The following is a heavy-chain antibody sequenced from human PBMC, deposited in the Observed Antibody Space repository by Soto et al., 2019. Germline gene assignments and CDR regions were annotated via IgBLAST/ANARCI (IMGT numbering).Heavy chain of an antibody. CDR3: ASSVVVPAATAPYYYYVMDV. V-gene: IGHV1-3*01. CDR2: INAGNGNT. Sequence: GSCEAGGYSFTSCAMHWVRQAQGKRLELMGWINAGNGNTKYSQKFQGRVTITRDTSASTAYMELSSLRSEDTAVYYCASSVVVPAATAPYYYYVMDVWGQGTTVPGSS. CDR1: GYSFTSCA. J-gene: IGHJ6*02. D-gene: IGHD2-2*01.